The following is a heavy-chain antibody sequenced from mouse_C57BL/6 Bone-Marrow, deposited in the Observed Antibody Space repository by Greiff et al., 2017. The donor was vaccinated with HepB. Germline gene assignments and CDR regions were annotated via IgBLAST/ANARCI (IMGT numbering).Heavy chain of an antibody. J-gene: IGHJ2*01. CDR1: GFTFSSYA. Sequence: DVQLVESGEGLVKPGGSLKLSCAASGFTFSSYAMSWVRQTPEKRLEWVAYISSGGDYIYYADTVKGRFTISRDNARNTLYLQMSSLKSEDTAMYYCTRDGGWDYFDYWGQGTTLTVSS. CDR3: TRDGGWDYFDY. V-gene: IGHV5-9-1*02. CDR2: ISSGGDYI. D-gene: IGHD3-3*01.